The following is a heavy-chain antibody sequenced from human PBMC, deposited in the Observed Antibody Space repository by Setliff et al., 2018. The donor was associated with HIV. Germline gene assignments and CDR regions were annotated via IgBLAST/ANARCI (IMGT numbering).Heavy chain of an antibody. J-gene: IGHJ3*02. CDR1: GASISNSNSY. D-gene: IGHD3-9*01. Sequence: ETLSLTCNVYGASISNSNSYWGWIRQPPGKRLEWLGSIYDSGSTSYNPSLSSRLTISVDTSKNQVSLRLSSVTVADTAVYYCARDRDIIGRGAFDIWGQGTMVTVSS. CDR3: ARDRDIIGRGAFDI. V-gene: IGHV4-39*02. CDR2: IYDSGST.